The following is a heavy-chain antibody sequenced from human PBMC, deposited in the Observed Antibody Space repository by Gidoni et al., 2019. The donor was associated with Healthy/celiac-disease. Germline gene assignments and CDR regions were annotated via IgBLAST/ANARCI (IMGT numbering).Heavy chain of an antibody. CDR2: VSGSGGST. CDR3: AKDLGRITTPGA. D-gene: IGHD3-22*01. CDR1: GFTFSSYA. Sequence: EVQLVESGGGLVQPGGYLRLSCAASGFTFSSYAKSWVRQAPGTGLEWVSAVSGSGGSTYYAEYVKSRFTISRENSKNTLYLQMNSLRAEDTAVYYCAKDLGRITTPGAWGQGTMVTVSS. J-gene: IGHJ3*01. V-gene: IGHV3-23*04.